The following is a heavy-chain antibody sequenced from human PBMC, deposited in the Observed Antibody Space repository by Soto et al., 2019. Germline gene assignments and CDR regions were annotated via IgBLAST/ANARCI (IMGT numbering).Heavy chain of an antibody. CDR1: GGTFSSYT. J-gene: IGHJ6*02. Sequence: QVQLVQSGAEVKKPGSSVKVSCKASGGTFSSYTISWVRQAPGQGLEWMGRIIPILGIANYAQKFQGRVTITADKSTSTAYMELSSLRSEDTAVYYGARVRSTDYGNYYGMDVWGQGTTVTVSS. CDR3: ARVRSTDYGNYYGMDV. D-gene: IGHD4-17*01. V-gene: IGHV1-69*02. CDR2: IIPILGIA.